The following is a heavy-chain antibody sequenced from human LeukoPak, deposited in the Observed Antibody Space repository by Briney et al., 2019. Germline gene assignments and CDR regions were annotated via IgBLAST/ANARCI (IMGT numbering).Heavy chain of an antibody. J-gene: IGHJ4*02. V-gene: IGHV4-59*08. Sequence: SETLSLTCTVSGGSINSYYWSWIRQPPGKGLEWIGYIYYSGSTNYNPSLKSRVTIYVDTSKNEFSLKLSSVTAADTAVYYCAVGGELVFFDYWGQGTLVTVSS. CDR3: AVGGELVFFDY. D-gene: IGHD3-10*01. CDR1: GGSINSYY. CDR2: IYYSGST.